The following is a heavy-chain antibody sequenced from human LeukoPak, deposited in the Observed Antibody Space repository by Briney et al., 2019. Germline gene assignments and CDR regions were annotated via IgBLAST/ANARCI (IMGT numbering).Heavy chain of an antibody. CDR2: IYSANST. J-gene: IGHJ4*02. CDR3: ASFGDYEAFHY. Sequence: PGGSLRLSCAASGFTVRSNYMSWVRQAPGKGLEWVSVIYSANSTYYTDSVKGRFTISRDNAKNSLYLQMNSLRAEDTAVYYCASFGDYEAFHYWGQGTLVTVSS. D-gene: IGHD4-17*01. CDR1: GFTVRSNY. V-gene: IGHV3-66*01.